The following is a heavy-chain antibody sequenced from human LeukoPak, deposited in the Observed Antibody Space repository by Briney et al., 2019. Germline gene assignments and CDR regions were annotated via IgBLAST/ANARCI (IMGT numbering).Heavy chain of an antibody. CDR1: GYSFTSYW. V-gene: IGHV5-51*01. D-gene: IGHD3-22*01. CDR3: ARQANAYDSSGYSDY. J-gene: IGHJ4*02. Sequence: GESLKISCKGSGYSFTSYWIGWVRQMPGKGLEWMGIIYPGDSDTRYSPSFQGQVTISADKSISTAYLQWSSLKASDTAMYNCARQANAYDSSGYSDYWGQGTLVTVSS. CDR2: IYPGDSDT.